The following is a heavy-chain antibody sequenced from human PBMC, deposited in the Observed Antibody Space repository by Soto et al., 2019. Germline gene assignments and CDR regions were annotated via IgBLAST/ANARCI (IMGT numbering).Heavy chain of an antibody. CDR1: GGTFSSYA. Sequence: SVKVSGKASGGTFSSYAISWVRQAPGQGLEWMGGIIPIFGTANYAQKFQGRVTITADESTSTAYMGLSSLRSEDTAVYYCARDRFREAEHWGQGTLVTISS. J-gene: IGHJ4*02. CDR2: IIPIFGTA. D-gene: IGHD3-10*01. CDR3: ARDRFREAEH. V-gene: IGHV1-69*13.